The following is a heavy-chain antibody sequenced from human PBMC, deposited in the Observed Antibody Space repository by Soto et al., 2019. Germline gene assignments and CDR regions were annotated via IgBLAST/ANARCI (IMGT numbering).Heavy chain of an antibody. CDR1: GGTFSSYT. CDR2: IIPILGIA. D-gene: IGHD3-10*01. Sequence: QVQLVQSGAEVKKPGSSVKVSCKASGGTFSSYTISWVRQAPGQGLEWMGRIIPILGIANYAQKFQGRVTITADKSTSTANMELSRLRLVYTAVYYCARDRVTMVRGVIPDYWGQGTLVTVSS. J-gene: IGHJ4*02. CDR3: ARDRVTMVRGVIPDY. V-gene: IGHV1-69*02.